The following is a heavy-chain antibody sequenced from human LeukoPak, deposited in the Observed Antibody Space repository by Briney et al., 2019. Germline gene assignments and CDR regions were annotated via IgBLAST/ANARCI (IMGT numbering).Heavy chain of an antibody. V-gene: IGHV1-69*13. CDR3: ARATGYSSGWYDYYYYGMDV. Sequence: SVRVSCKAAGNSITSYDISWVRQAPGQWLEWMGGIIPIFGTANYAQKFQGRVTITADESTSTAYMELSSLRSEDTAVYYCARATGYSSGWYDYYYYGMDVWGQGTTVTVSS. D-gene: IGHD6-19*01. CDR1: GNSITSYD. J-gene: IGHJ6*02. CDR2: IIPIFGTA.